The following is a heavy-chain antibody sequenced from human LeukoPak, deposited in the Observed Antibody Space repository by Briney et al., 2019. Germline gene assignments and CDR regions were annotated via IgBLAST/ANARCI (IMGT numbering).Heavy chain of an antibody. D-gene: IGHD6-13*01. CDR3: ARDPPGIAASGTYY. Sequence: AGGSLRLSCAVSGFSVSNNYMNWVRQAPGKGLEWVSLIYSRGGTSYADSVKGRFTISRDSSKNTLFLQMNSLRVEDTAVYYCARDPPGIAASGTYYWGQGTPVTVSS. J-gene: IGHJ4*02. V-gene: IGHV3-53*01. CDR2: IYSRGGT. CDR1: GFSVSNNY.